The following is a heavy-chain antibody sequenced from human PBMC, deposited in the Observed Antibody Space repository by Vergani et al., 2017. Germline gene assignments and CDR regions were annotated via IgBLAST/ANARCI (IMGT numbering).Heavy chain of an antibody. Sequence: QVQLQESGPGLVKPPGTLSLTCAVSGDSISSNNCWTCVRQPPGKGLEWIGEICHTEDTKYSPSLKSRVTVSVDTSKNRFSLNLTSVTATDTAVHYCARSQGDYWYFDLWGPGSLVTVSS. CDR3: ARSQGDYWYFDL. V-gene: IGHV4-4*03. D-gene: IGHD2-21*01. J-gene: IGHJ2*01. CDR2: ICHTEDT. CDR1: GDSISSNNC.